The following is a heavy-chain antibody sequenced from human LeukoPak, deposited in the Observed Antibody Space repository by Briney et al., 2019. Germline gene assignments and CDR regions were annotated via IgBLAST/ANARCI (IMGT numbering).Heavy chain of an antibody. D-gene: IGHD3-22*01. CDR2: ISSSTTYI. V-gene: IGHV3-21*01. CDR3: TRIAYYHDSSGYALDY. CDR1: GFTFNSYS. J-gene: IGHJ4*02. Sequence: GGSLTLSCAASGFTFNSYSFNWVRQAPGKGLEWVSSISSSTTYIFYADSVKGRFTISRDDAKNSLYLQMNRLRAEDTAVYYCTRIAYYHDSSGYALDYWGQGALVTVSS.